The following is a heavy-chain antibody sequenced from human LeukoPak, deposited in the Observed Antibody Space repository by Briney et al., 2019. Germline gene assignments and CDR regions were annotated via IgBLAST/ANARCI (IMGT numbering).Heavy chain of an antibody. V-gene: IGHV1-46*01. Sequence: ASVKVSCKASGYTFTSYYMHWVRQAPGQGLEGMGIINPSGGSTSYAQKFQGRVTMTRDTSTSTVYMELSSLRSEDTAVYYCARDHYYDSSGYYEGYFDYWGQGTLVTVSS. CDR2: INPSGGST. CDR1: GYTFTSYY. D-gene: IGHD3-22*01. CDR3: ARDHYYDSSGYYEGYFDY. J-gene: IGHJ4*02.